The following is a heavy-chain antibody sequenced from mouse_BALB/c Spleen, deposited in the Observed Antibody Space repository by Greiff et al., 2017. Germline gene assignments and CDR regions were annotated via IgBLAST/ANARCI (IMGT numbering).Heavy chain of an antibody. CDR1: GFTFSSYA. V-gene: IGHV5-9-4*01. CDR3: ARDYDGFYAMDY. D-gene: IGHD2-3*01. J-gene: IGHJ4*01. CDR2: ISSGGSYT. Sequence: EVQLVESGGGLVKPGGSLKLSCAASGFTFSSYAMSWVRQSPEKRLEWVAEISSGGSYTYYPDTVTGRFTISRDNAKNTLYLEMSSLRSEDTAMYYCARDYDGFYAMDYWGQGTSVTVSS.